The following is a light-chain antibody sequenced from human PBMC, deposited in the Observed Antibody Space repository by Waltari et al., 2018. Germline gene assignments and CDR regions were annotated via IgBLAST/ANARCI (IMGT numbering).Light chain of an antibody. V-gene: IGLV1-47*02. CDR2: GNK. CDR1: SSNIGSNY. Sequence: QSVLTQPPSASGTPGQRVTISCSGSSSNIGSNYVYWYQQLPGTAPKLLIYGNKQRPSGVPARFSGSKSGTSASLAISGLRSEDEADYYCAAWDDSLSGSYVFGPGTKVTIL. J-gene: IGLJ1*01. CDR3: AAWDDSLSGSYV.